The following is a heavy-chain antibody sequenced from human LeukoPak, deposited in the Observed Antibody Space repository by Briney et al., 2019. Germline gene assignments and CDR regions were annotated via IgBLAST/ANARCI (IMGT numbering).Heavy chain of an antibody. CDR1: GGSISSGSYY. CDR2: IYTSGST. V-gene: IGHV4-61*02. Sequence: PSQTLSLTCTVSGGSISSGSYYWSWIRQPAGKGLEWIGRIYTSGSTNYNPSLKSRVTISVDTSKNQFSLKLSSVTAADTAVYFCARGSQVDDFWSGYRAPLDYWGQGTLVTVSS. CDR3: ARGSQVDDFWSGYRAPLDY. D-gene: IGHD3-3*01. J-gene: IGHJ4*02.